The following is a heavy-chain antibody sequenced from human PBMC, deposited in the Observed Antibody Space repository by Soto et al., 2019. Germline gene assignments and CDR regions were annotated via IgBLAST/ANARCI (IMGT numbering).Heavy chain of an antibody. CDR3: DKGYYDNLNGYYTETY. CDR1: GFTFSSYS. V-gene: IGHV3-23*01. Sequence: GGSLRLSCAASGFTFSSYSMSWVRQAPGKGLEWVSATSGSGASTYYADSVKGRFTISRDNAKNTVYLQMNSLRAEDTAVYYCDKGYYDNLNGYYTETYWGQGTLVTVSS. D-gene: IGHD3-9*01. CDR2: TSGSGAST. J-gene: IGHJ4*02.